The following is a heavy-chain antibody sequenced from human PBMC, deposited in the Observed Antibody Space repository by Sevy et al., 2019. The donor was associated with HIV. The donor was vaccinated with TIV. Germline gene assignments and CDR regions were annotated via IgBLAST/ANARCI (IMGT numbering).Heavy chain of an antibody. Sequence: SETLSLTCTMSGGSISTVDYYSSWIRQPAGKGLEWIGRISASGTTTYNPSLESPVTMSVDTSKNQFSLKLTSVTAADTAMYYCVKEHFDWLLPSYYFDLWGRGTLVTVSS. CDR2: ISASGTT. V-gene: IGHV4-61*02. J-gene: IGHJ2*01. CDR3: VKEHFDWLLPSYYFDL. CDR1: GGSISTVDYY. D-gene: IGHD3-9*01.